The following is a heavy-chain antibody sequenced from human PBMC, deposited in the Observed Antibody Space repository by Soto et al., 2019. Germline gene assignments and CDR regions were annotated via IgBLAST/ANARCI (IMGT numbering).Heavy chain of an antibody. Sequence: TLSLTCTVSGGSISSSSYYWGWIRQPPGKGLEWIGSIYYSGSTYYNPSLKSRVTISVDTSKNQFSLKLSSVTAADTAVYYCARQTPGYSSSWYRNYYYYGMDVWGQGTTVTVSS. D-gene: IGHD6-13*01. CDR3: ARQTPGYSSSWYRNYYYYGMDV. CDR1: GGSISSSSYY. CDR2: IYYSGST. V-gene: IGHV4-39*01. J-gene: IGHJ6*02.